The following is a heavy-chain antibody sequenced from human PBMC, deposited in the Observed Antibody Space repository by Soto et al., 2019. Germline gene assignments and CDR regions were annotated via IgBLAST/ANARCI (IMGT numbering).Heavy chain of an antibody. J-gene: IGHJ4*02. Sequence: QVQLVQSGAEEKKPGASVKVSCKASGYTFTSYAMHWVRQAPGQRLEWMGWINAGNGNTKYSQKIQGRVTITRDTSASTAYIELSSLRSEDTAVYYCARGTVVTHFDYWGQGTLVTVSS. D-gene: IGHD2-15*01. V-gene: IGHV1-3*05. CDR2: INAGNGNT. CDR3: ARGTVVTHFDY. CDR1: GYTFTSYA.